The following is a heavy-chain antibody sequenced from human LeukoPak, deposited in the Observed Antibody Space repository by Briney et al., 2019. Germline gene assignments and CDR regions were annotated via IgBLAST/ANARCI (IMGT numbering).Heavy chain of an antibody. CDR1: GFTFSSYG. Sequence: GGSLRLSCAASGFTFSSYGMHWVRQAPGKGLEWVAVISYDGSNKYYADSVKGRFTISRDNSKNTLFLQMNSLRAEDTAVYYCAKDIEGGCVHPPPFDYWGQGTLVTVSS. D-gene: IGHD1-26*01. J-gene: IGHJ4*02. V-gene: IGHV3-30*18. CDR3: AKDIEGGCVHPPPFDY. CDR2: ISYDGSNK.